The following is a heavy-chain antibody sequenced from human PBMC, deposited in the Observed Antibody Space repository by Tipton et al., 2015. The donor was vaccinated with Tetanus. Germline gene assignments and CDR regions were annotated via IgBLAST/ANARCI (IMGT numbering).Heavy chain of an antibody. CDR1: GGSISSYY. D-gene: IGHD3-22*01. CDR2: IYYSGST. J-gene: IGHJ6*02. CDR3: ARVEGDYDSSGYIYYYYGMDV. Sequence: TLSLTCTVSGGSISSYYWSWIRQPPGKGLEWIGYIYYSGSTNYNPSLKSRVTISVDTSKNQFSLKLSSVTAADTAVYYCARVEGDYDSSGYIYYYYGMDVWGQGTTVTVSS. V-gene: IGHV4-59*01.